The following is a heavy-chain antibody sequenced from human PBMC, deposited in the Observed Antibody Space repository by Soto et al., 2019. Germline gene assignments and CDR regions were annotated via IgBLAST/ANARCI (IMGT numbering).Heavy chain of an antibody. CDR2: IIPIFGTA. V-gene: IGHV1-69*13. D-gene: IGHD2-2*01. CDR1: GGTFSSYA. J-gene: IGHJ5*02. CDR3: ATHRGERYCSSTSCYSDWFDP. Sequence: GASVKVSCKASGGTFSSYAISWVRQAPGQGLEWMGGIIPIFGTANYAQKFQGRVTITADESKSTAYMELSSLRSEDTAVYYCATHRGERYCSSTSCYSDWFDPWGQGTLVTVSS.